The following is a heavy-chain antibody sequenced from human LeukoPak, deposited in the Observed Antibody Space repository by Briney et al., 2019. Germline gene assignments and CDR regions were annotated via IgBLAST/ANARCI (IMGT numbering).Heavy chain of an antibody. CDR3: ARGTRDGMDV. CDR2: IYSGGNT. D-gene: IGHD1-1*01. J-gene: IGHJ6*02. V-gene: IGHV3-53*01. Sequence: PGMSLRLSCAASGFTFRNYGMNWVRQAPGKGLEWVSVIYSGGNTYYADSVKGRFTISRDNSKNTLYLQMNSLRAEDTAVYYCARGTRDGMDVWAKGPRSPSP. CDR1: GFTFRNYG.